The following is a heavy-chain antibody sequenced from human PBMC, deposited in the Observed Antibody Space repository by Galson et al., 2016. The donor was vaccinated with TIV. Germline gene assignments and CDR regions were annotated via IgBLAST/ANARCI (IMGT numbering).Heavy chain of an antibody. J-gene: IGHJ6*02. CDR2: IKWKGNSV. V-gene: IGHV3-9*01. D-gene: IGHD5-18*01. CDR3: AKNSRSDASMDYYYYHGMDV. CDR1: GFTFDDYP. Sequence: SLRLSCAASGFTFDDYPMHWVRQAPGKGLEWVSGIKWKGNSVDYAVSVRGRFPISRDNAKNSLYLQMNSLRPEDTALYYCAKNSRSDASMDYYYYHGMDVWGRGTLVTVSS.